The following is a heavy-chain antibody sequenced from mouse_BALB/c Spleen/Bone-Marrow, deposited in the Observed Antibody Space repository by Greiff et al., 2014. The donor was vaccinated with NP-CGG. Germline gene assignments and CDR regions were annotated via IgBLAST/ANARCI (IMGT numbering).Heavy chain of an antibody. Sequence: VQLQQSGAELVRPGASVKLSCNASGYTFTNFWVNWVKQTPGQGLEWIGNIYPSDSYTNYNKKRKDNAKWNVDKSSSTAYTQLSTPKSEASAVYYCTRWFPYAMDYWGQGTSVTVSS. J-gene: IGHJ4*01. CDR1: GYTFTNFW. CDR2: IYPSDSYT. CDR3: TRWFPYAMDY. D-gene: IGHD2-2*01. V-gene: IGHV1-69*02.